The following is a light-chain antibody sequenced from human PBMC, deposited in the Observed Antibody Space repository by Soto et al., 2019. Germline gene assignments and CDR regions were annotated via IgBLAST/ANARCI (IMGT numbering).Light chain of an antibody. CDR3: QQYNNWPPRT. CDR1: QSVSSN. CDR2: GAS. J-gene: IGKJ2*02. Sequence: DIVMTQSPATLYVSPGETATLSCRASQSVSSNLAWYQQKPGQAPRLLIYGASTRATGIPARFSGSGSGTEFTLTISSLQSEDFAVYYCQQYNNWPPRTFGQGTKLEIK. V-gene: IGKV3-15*01.